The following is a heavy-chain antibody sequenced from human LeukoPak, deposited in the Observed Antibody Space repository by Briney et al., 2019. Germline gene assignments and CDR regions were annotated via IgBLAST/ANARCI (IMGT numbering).Heavy chain of an antibody. CDR1: GFTFSSYW. V-gene: IGHV3-7*01. CDR3: ARDSVVLGPGIAAAGNFDY. D-gene: IGHD6-13*01. J-gene: IGHJ4*02. Sequence: GGSLRLSCAASGFTFSSYWMSWVRQAPGKGLEWVANIKQQGSEKYYVDSVKGRFTISRDNAKNSLYLQMNSLRAEDTAVYYCARDSVVLGPGIAAAGNFDYWGQGTLATASP. CDR2: IKQQGSEK.